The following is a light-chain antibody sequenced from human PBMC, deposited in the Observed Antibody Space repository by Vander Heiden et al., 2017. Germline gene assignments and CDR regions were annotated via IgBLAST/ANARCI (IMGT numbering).Light chain of an antibody. J-gene: IGLJ2*01. CDR1: SCNIGAGYD. CDR2: GNS. Sequence: QSVLTQPPSVPGAPGQRVTISCTGSSCNIGAGYDVHWYQQLPGTAPKLLMYGNSNRPSGVPDRFSGSKSGTSASLAITGLQAEDEADYYCQSYDSRLSGVVFGGGTKLTVL. V-gene: IGLV1-40*01. CDR3: QSYDSRLSGVV.